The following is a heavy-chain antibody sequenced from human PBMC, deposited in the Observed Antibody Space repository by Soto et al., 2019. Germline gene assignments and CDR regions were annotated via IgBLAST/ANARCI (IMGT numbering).Heavy chain of an antibody. J-gene: IGHJ6*02. D-gene: IGHD4-4*01. CDR2: IHHSGPT. CDR3: ARSNYADGYYYGMDV. Sequence: QVQLQESGPGLVKPSQTLSLTCSVSGGSIGSGAYYWSWIRQFPGKGLEWIGYIHHSGPTLYNADLKSRLAMSLDTSKNQFSLKLSSVTAADTALYYCARSNYADGYYYGMDVWGQGTTVSVS. CDR1: GGSIGSGAYY. V-gene: IGHV4-31*03.